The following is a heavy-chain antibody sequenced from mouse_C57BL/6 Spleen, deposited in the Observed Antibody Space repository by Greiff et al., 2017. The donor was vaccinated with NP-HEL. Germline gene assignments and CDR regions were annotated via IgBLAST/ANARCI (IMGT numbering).Heavy chain of an antibody. V-gene: IGHV7-3*01. CDR1: GFTFTDYY. CDR2: IRNKANGYTT. Sequence: EVKLMESGGGLVQPGGSLSLSCAASGFTFTDYYMSWVRQPPGKALEWLGFIRNKANGYTTEYSASVKGRFTISRDNSQSILYLQMNALRAEDSATDYCASLLWAMDYWGQGTSVTVSS. D-gene: IGHD2-1*01. CDR3: ASLLWAMDY. J-gene: IGHJ4*01.